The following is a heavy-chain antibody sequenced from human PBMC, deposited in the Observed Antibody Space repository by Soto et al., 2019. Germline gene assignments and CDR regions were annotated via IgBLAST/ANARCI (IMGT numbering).Heavy chain of an antibody. V-gene: IGHV4-30-4*01. CDR2: SSSSGNT. CDR1: VGSISNSDYF. Sequence: QVPLQESGPGLVKPLQTLSLTCAVSVGSISNSDYFWSWIRQSPGKCLECIGYSSSSGNTYYNPCLKSRAPRAVDTSKNQFSLRLNAVTVEDTAVCYCARGSDVLARGAAFFDYLGQGPLVTVSS. D-gene: IGHD3-10*01. J-gene: IGHJ4*02. CDR3: ARGSDVLARGAAFFDY.